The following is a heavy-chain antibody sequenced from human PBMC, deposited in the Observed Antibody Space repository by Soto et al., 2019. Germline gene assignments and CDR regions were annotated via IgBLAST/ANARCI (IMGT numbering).Heavy chain of an antibody. V-gene: IGHV1-69*02. CDR1: GGTFNTYT. CDR3: SIGSWSAETFDV. CDR2: IIPMLPVT. J-gene: IGHJ3*01. Sequence: QVHLIQSGAEVKKPGSSVKVSCKAAGGTFNTYTLFWVRQAPGHGLEWMGRIIPMLPVTNSAQKFQDRLTLTAHKSTGKAFMELTSLTSDDTAVYYCSIGSWSAETFDVWGQGTMVTVSS. D-gene: IGHD2-2*01.